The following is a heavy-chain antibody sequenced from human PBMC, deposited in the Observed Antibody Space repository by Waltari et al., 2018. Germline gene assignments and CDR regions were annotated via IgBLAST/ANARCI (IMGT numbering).Heavy chain of an antibody. V-gene: IGHV4-59*11. Sequence: QLQLQESGPGLVKPSETLSLTCTVSGGSISSHYWSWIRQPPGKGLEWIGYIYYSGSTNYNPSLKSRVTISVDTSKNQFSLKLSSVTAADTAVYYCARRAREYSGYDWVDYFDYWGQGTLVTVSS. CDR2: IYYSGST. J-gene: IGHJ4*02. CDR1: GGSISSHY. CDR3: ARRAREYSGYDWVDYFDY. D-gene: IGHD5-12*01.